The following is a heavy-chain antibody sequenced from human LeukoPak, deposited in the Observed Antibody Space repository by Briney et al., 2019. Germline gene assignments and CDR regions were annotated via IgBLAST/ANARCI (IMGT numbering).Heavy chain of an antibody. Sequence: GGSLRLSCAASCFDFSAYEMNWVRQAPGKGLEWVAYYAGSDTTKYYADSVKGRFTISRDNAKNSLYLRMNSLRAEDTALYYCTTLGYHLDSWGQGTLVTVSS. D-gene: IGHD3-22*01. CDR2: YAGSDTTK. CDR1: CFDFSAYE. V-gene: IGHV3-48*03. CDR3: TTLGYHLDS. J-gene: IGHJ4*02.